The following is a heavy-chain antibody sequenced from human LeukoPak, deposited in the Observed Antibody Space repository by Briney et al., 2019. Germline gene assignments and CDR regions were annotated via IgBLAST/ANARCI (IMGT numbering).Heavy chain of an antibody. CDR1: GFTFDDYA. J-gene: IGHJ6*02. V-gene: IGHV3-43D*03. D-gene: IGHD6-19*01. CDR3: AKDRIAVAGTGGGYYYGMDV. CDR2: ISWDGGST. Sequence: GGSLRLSCAASGFTFDDYAMHWVRQAPGKGLEWVSLISWDGGSTYYADSVKGRFTISRDNSKNSLYLQMNSLRAEDTALYYCAKDRIAVAGTGGGYYYGMDVWGQGTTVTVSS.